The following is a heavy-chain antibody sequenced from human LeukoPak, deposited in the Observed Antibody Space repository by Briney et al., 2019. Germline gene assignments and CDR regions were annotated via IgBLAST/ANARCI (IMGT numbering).Heavy chain of an antibody. Sequence: PGGSLRLSCAAYGFTFSSYWMHWVRQAPGRGRVWVSRINSDGSNTSYADSVKGRFTISRDNAKNTLYLQMNSLRAEDTAVYYCARERIQLWLRVFDYWGQGTLVTVSS. CDR1: GFTFSSYW. V-gene: IGHV3-74*01. D-gene: IGHD5-18*01. J-gene: IGHJ4*02. CDR2: INSDGSNT. CDR3: ARERIQLWLRVFDY.